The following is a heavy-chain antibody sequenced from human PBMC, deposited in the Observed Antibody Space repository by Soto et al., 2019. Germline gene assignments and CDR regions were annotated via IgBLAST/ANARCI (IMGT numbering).Heavy chain of an antibody. CDR3: ARGLKNYYGVDV. V-gene: IGHV3-74*01. Sequence: EVKVVESGGGLGQPGGSLRLSCAASGFTFTTYWMHWVRQVPGKGLVWVSRIKGDGSSLSYADSVKGRFTISRDNVENTVYLQMGSLRADDTAVYYCARGLKNYYGVDVWGHGTTVTVSS. CDR2: IKGDGSSL. CDR1: GFTFTTYW. J-gene: IGHJ6*02.